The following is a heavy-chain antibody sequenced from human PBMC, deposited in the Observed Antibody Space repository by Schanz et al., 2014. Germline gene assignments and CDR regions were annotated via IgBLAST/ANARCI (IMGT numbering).Heavy chain of an antibody. D-gene: IGHD6-13*01. CDR3: VSQTGSPNY. CDR2: ISSASSTI. Sequence: EAQLVESGGGLVQPGGSLRLSCAASGFTFSSYSMNWVRQAPGKGLEWVSYISSASSTINYADSVKGRFTISRDNAKRSLFLQMNSLRVEDTAVYFCVSQTGSPNYWGQGTLVTVSS. J-gene: IGHJ4*02. V-gene: IGHV3-48*01. CDR1: GFTFSSYS.